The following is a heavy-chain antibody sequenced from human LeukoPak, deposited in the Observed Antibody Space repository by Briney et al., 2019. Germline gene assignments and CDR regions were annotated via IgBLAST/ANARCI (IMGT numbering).Heavy chain of an antibody. CDR2: INSDGSST. CDR3: ARDYGDYGDDAFDI. CDR1: AFTFSSYW. Sequence: RGSLRLSCAASAFTFSSYWMHCVRQDPGKGLVWVSRINSDGSSTSYADSVKGRFTISRDNAKNTLYLQMNSLRAEDTAVYYCARDYGDYGDDAFDIWGQGTMVTVSS. J-gene: IGHJ3*02. V-gene: IGHV3-74*01. D-gene: IGHD4-17*01.